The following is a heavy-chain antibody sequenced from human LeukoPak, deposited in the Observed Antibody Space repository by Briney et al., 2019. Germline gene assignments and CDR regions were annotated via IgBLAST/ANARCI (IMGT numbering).Heavy chain of an antibody. V-gene: IGHV3-73*01. CDR1: GFTFSGSA. J-gene: IGHJ4*02. CDR2: IRSKANSYAT. D-gene: IGHD6-13*01. CDR3: TRRFSSSWSDY. Sequence: PGGSLRLSCAASGFTFSGSAMHWVRQASGKGLEWVGRIRSKANSYATAYAASVKGRFTISRDDSKNTAYLQMNSLKTEDTAVYYCTRRFSSSWSDYWGQGTLVTVSS.